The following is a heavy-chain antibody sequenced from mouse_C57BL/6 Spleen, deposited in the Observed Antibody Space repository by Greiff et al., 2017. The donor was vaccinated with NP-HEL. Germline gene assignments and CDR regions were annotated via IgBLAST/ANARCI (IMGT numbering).Heavy chain of an antibody. D-gene: IGHD1-1*01. V-gene: IGHV1-52*01. J-gene: IGHJ1*03. Sequence: QVQLQQPGAELVRPGSSVKLSCKASGYTFTSYWMHWVKQRPIQGLEWIGNIDPSDSETHYNQKFKDKATLTVDKSSSTAYMQLSSLTSEDSAVYYCAGLYYGSSYWYFDVWGTGTTVTVSS. CDR1: GYTFTSYW. CDR2: IDPSDSET. CDR3: AGLYYGSSYWYFDV.